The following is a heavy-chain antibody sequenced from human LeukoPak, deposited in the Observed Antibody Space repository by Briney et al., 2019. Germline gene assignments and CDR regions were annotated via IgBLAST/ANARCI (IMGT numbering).Heavy chain of an antibody. Sequence: PGGSLRLSCAASGFTFSSYAMHWVRQAPGKGLERVAVISYDGSNKYYADSVKGRFTISRDNSKNTLYLQMNSLRAEDTAVYYCARDDGHDYGDPPCWGQGTLVTVSS. D-gene: IGHD4-17*01. CDR1: GFTFSSYA. CDR3: ARDDGHDYGDPPC. J-gene: IGHJ4*02. V-gene: IGHV3-30*04. CDR2: ISYDGSNK.